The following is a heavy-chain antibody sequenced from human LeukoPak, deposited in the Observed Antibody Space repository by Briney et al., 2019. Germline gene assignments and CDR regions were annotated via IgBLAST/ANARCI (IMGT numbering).Heavy chain of an antibody. V-gene: IGHV3-7*01. CDR3: ATDRGWRTSGYYLYYFEY. D-gene: IGHD3-3*01. Sequence: GGSLRLSCAASGFIFTNYFMSWVRQAPGKGLEWVASIKRDGSEKYYVDSVRGRFTISRDNTMNSLYLQMSSLRAEDTAVYYCATDRGWRTSGYYLYYFEYWGQGTLVTYSS. CDR2: IKRDGSEK. J-gene: IGHJ4*02. CDR1: GFIFTNYF.